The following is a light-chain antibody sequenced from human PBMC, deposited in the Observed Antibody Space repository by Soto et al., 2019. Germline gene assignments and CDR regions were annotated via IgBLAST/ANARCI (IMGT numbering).Light chain of an antibody. Sequence: EIVMTQSPATLSLSPGERAALSCRASQSINSDLAWYQQEPGQPPRLLIYGASTRATGVPARFTGSESGSEFTLTISGLQSEDFAVYYCQQGHNWPLTFGQGTRLEI. V-gene: IGKV3-15*01. J-gene: IGKJ2*01. CDR1: QSINSD. CDR3: QQGHNWPLT. CDR2: GAS.